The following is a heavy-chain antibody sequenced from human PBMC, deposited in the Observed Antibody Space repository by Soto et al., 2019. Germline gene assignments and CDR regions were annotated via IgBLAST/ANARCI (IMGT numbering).Heavy chain of an antibody. CDR3: AHRAGINGNWNGGFFDY. J-gene: IGHJ4*02. D-gene: IGHD1-1*01. Sequence: SETLSLPCTVFGGSISSYYWRWIRQPPGKGLEWIGYIYYSGSTNYNPSLKSRVTISVDTSKNQFSLKLSSVTAADTAIYYCAHRAGINGNWNGGFFDYWGQGALVTVSS. CDR1: GGSISSYY. V-gene: IGHV4-59*01. CDR2: IYYSGST.